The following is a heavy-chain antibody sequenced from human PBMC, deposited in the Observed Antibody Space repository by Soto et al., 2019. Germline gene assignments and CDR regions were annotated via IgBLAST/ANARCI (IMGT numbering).Heavy chain of an antibody. J-gene: IGHJ4*02. CDR3: AHRPLGQPLDY. V-gene: IGHV2-5*02. D-gene: IGHD3-16*01. Sequence: QLTLKESGPPLVKPTQTLTLTCTFSGFSLSTSGVGVGWIRQPPGKALEWLALIYWDDDKRYSPSLKSRLTITKDTSKNQVVLTVTNMDPVDTATYYCAHRPLGQPLDYWGQGTLVTVSS. CDR1: GFSLSTSGVG. CDR2: IYWDDDK.